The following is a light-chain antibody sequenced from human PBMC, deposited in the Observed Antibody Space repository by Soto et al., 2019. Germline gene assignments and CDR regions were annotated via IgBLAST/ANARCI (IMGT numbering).Light chain of an antibody. Sequence: QSVLTQPACVSGSPGQSITISCTGTSGDIGSYNRVSWYQQHPGKAPNLIFYEVTDRSSGVSNRFSGSKSGNTASLTISGLQAEDEAEYYCSSYTNINTRACVFGTGTKVTVL. CDR1: SGDIGSYNR. V-gene: IGLV2-14*01. CDR3: SSYTNINTRACV. J-gene: IGLJ1*01. CDR2: EVT.